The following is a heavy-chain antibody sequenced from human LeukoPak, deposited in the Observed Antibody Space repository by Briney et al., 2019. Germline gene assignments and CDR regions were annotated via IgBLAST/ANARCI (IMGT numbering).Heavy chain of an antibody. D-gene: IGHD4-17*01. CDR1: GGSISSGGYS. CDR2: IYHSGST. V-gene: IGHV4-30-2*01. J-gene: IGHJ2*01. Sequence: SETLSLTCAVSGGSISSGGYSWSWIRQPPGKGLEWIGYIYHSGSTYYNPSLKSRVTISVDRSKNQFSLKLSSVTAADTAVYYCARDYGDYVPWYSDLWGRGTLVTVSS. CDR3: ARDYGDYVPWYSDL.